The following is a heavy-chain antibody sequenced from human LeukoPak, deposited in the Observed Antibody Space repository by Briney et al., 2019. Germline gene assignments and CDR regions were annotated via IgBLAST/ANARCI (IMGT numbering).Heavy chain of an antibody. CDR1: GYSISIGYY. Sequence: SETLSLTCTVSGYSISIGYYWGWIRQPPGKGLEWIGSIYHSGSTYYNPSLKSRVTLSVDKSKNQFSLKLSSVTAADTAVYYCARVQQLVQGAFDIWGQGTMVTVSS. CDR3: ARVQQLVQGAFDI. D-gene: IGHD6-13*01. CDR2: IYHSGST. J-gene: IGHJ3*02. V-gene: IGHV4-38-2*02.